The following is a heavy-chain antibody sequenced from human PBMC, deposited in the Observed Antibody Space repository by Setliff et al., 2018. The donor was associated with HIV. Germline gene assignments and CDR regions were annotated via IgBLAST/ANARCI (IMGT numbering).Heavy chain of an antibody. Sequence: ASVKVSCKASGYTFTNYNIHWVRQAPGQGLEWVGMVNPSSGSTTCAQKFQGRVTMTRDTSTSTVYMELSSLRSEDTAVYYCARDPAPSSSASYFQHWGQGTPVTVSS. CDR1: GYTFTNYN. CDR3: ARDPAPSSSASYFQH. D-gene: IGHD6-6*01. CDR2: VNPSSGST. J-gene: IGHJ1*01. V-gene: IGHV1-46*01.